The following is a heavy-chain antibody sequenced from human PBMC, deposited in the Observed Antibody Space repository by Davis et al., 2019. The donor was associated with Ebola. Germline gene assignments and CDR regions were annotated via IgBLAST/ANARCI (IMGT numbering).Heavy chain of an antibody. CDR1: GFTFSDNY. J-gene: IGHJ5*02. CDR2: ISYSGATI. V-gene: IGHV3-11*01. D-gene: IGHD6-13*01. CDR3: AKDRGYSSSWYGGNWFDP. Sequence: GESLKISCAASGFTFSDNYMTWIRQAPGKGLEWVAYISYSGATIYYADSVKGRFTISRDNSKNTLYLQMNSRRAEDTAVYYCAKDRGYSSSWYGGNWFDPWGQGTLVTVSS.